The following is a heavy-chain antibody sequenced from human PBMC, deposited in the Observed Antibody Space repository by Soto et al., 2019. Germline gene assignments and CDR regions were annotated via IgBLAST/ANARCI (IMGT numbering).Heavy chain of an antibody. J-gene: IGHJ4*02. CDR2: ISSSSGTI. Sequence: SLRRSCAASGFTFSDYYMTWIRQAPGSGLEWVSYISSSSGTISYANSVKGRFTISRDNAQNSLYLQMTSLRAEDTAVYYCARGTYRSKTDFDYWGQGTLVTVSS. CDR1: GFTFSDYY. V-gene: IGHV3-11*01. D-gene: IGHD6-13*01. CDR3: ARGTYRSKTDFDY.